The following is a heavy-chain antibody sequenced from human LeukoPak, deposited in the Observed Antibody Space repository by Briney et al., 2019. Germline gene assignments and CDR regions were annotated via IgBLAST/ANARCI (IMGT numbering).Heavy chain of an antibody. J-gene: IGHJ6*02. Sequence: GGSLRLSCAASGFISSTYSMNWVRQAPGKGLEWVSQISGNSVTRYYADSVKGRFTISRDNVKNSLYLQMNSLRDEDTAAYYCARYFGDPQGMDVWGQGTTVTVSS. CDR2: ISGNSVTR. CDR1: GFISSTYS. CDR3: ARYFGDPQGMDV. D-gene: IGHD3-10*01. V-gene: IGHV3-48*02.